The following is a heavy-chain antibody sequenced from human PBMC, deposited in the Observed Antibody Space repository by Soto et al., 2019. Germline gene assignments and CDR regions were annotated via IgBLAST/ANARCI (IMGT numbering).Heavy chain of an antibody. J-gene: IGHJ4*02. CDR3: AKFLPRLELRPLDY. CDR1: GFTFSSYG. CDR2: ISYDGSNK. V-gene: IGHV3-30*18. D-gene: IGHD1-7*01. Sequence: PGGSLRLSCAASGFTFSSYGMHWVRQAPGKGLEWVAVISYDGSNKYYADSVKGRFTISRDNSKNTLYLQMNSLRAEDTAVYYCAKFLPRLELRPLDYWGQGTLVTVSS.